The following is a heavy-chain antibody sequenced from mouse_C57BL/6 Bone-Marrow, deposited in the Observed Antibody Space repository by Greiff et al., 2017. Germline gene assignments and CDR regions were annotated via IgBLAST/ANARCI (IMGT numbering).Heavy chain of an antibody. V-gene: IGHV1-64*01. CDR2: IHPNRGST. J-gene: IGHJ4*01. D-gene: IGHD1-1*01. CDR1: GYTFTSYW. Sequence: QVQLQQPGAELVKPGASVKLSCKASGYTFTSYWMHWVKQRPGQGLEWIGMIHPNRGSTNYNEKFKSKATLTVDKSSSTAYMQLSSLTSEDSAVYYCARPRSSYNYAMDYWGQGTSVTVSS. CDR3: ARPRSSYNYAMDY.